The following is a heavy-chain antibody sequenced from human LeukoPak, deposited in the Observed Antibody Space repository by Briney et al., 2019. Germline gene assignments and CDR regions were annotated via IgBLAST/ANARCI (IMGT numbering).Heavy chain of an antibody. J-gene: IGHJ4*02. V-gene: IGHV1-69*05. CDR1: GGTFSSYA. CDR2: IIPIFGTA. CDR3: ATSLAGDYYDSSGYSH. D-gene: IGHD3-22*01. Sequence: SVKVSCKSSGGTFSSYAISWVRQAPGQGVEWMGRIIPIFGTANYAQKFQGRVTITTDESTSTAYMELSSLRSEDTAVYYCATSLAGDYYDSSGYSHWGQGTLVTVSS.